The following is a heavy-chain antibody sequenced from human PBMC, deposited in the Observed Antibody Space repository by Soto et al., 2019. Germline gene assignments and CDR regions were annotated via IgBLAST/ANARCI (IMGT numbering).Heavy chain of an antibody. J-gene: IGHJ4*02. V-gene: IGHV3-48*01. Sequence: GGSLRLSCAASGFTFSSYSMNWVRQAPGKGLEWVSYISSSSSTIYYADSVKGRFTISRDNAKSSLYLQMNSLRAEDTAVYYCARDSITIFGVVSDYWGQGTLVTVSS. CDR1: GFTFSSYS. D-gene: IGHD3-3*01. CDR3: ARDSITIFGVVSDY. CDR2: ISSSSSTI.